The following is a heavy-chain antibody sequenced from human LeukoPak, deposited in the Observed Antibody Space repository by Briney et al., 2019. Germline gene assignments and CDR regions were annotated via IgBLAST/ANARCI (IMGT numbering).Heavy chain of an antibody. D-gene: IGHD3-22*01. CDR2: ISSNGGST. CDR3: ARGGYYDSSGSFEY. V-gene: IGHV3-64*01. Sequence: GGSLRLSCAASGFTFSNYAMYWVRQAPGKGLEYVSAISSNGGSTDYANSVKGRFTISRDNSKNRLFLQMGSLRAEDMPVYYCARGGYYDSSGSFEYWGQGTLVTVSS. J-gene: IGHJ4*02. CDR1: GFTFSNYA.